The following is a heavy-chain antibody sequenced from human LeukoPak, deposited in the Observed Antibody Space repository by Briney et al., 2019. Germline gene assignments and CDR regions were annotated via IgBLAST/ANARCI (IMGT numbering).Heavy chain of an antibody. CDR2: IYYSGST. Sequence: PSETLSLTYTVSGGSISSGGYYWSWIRQHPGKGLEWIGYIYYSGSTYYNLSLKSRVTISVDTSKNQFSLKLSSVTAADTAVYYCARIYRENWFDPWGQGTLVTVSS. J-gene: IGHJ5*02. CDR3: ARIYRENWFDP. V-gene: IGHV4-31*03. D-gene: IGHD1-26*01. CDR1: GGSISSGGYY.